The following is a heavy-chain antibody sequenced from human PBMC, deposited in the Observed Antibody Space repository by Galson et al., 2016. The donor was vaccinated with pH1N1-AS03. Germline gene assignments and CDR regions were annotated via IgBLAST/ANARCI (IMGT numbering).Heavy chain of an antibody. J-gene: IGHJ4*02. CDR2: IYPGDSGT. Sequence: QSGAEVKKPGESLKISCKGSGYRFTSYWIGWVRQMPGKGLEWMGVIYPGDSGTRYSPSFQGQVTISVGKSISTAYLQWSSLKASDTAMYYCAIRVDFWRGIPYYFDYWGQGTLVTVSS. V-gene: IGHV5-51*01. CDR1: GYRFTSYW. CDR3: AIRVDFWRGIPYYFDY. D-gene: IGHD3-3*01.